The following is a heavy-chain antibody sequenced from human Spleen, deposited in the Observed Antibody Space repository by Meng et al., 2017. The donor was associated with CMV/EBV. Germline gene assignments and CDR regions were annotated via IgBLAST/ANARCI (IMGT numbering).Heavy chain of an antibody. J-gene: IGHJ4*02. CDR1: GFTFSSYS. Sequence: GESLKISCATSGFTFSSYSMTWVRQAPGKGLEWVSSISSGSSYIYYADSVKGRFTISRDNAKNSLYLQMNSLRAEDTAVYYCARGGGNSPSSRYFDYWGQGTLVTVSS. D-gene: IGHD4-23*01. CDR3: ARGGGNSPSSRYFDY. V-gene: IGHV3-21*01. CDR2: ISSGSSYI.